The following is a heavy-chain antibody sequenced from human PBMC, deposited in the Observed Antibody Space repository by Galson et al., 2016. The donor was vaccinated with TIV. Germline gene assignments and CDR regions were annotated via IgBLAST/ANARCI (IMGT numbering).Heavy chain of an antibody. J-gene: IGHJ4*02. CDR2: LSGGATNT. Sequence: SLRLSCAASGFRFNEYEMSWVRQAPGKGLEWVSALSGGATNTYYSDSVKGRFTISRDNSQNIVFLEMDSLRVDDTAVYYCAKDRGYFTGFDHWGPGTLVTVSS. CDR1: GFRFNEYE. V-gene: IGHV3-23*01. D-gene: IGHD6-25*01. CDR3: AKDRGYFTGFDH.